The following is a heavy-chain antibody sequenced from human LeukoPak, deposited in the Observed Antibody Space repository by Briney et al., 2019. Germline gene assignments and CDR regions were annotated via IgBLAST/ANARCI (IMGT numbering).Heavy chain of an antibody. V-gene: IGHV1-69*13. CDR2: IIPIFGTA. J-gene: IGHJ3*02. D-gene: IGHD4-17*01. Sequence: ASVKVSCKASGGTFSSYAISWVRQAPGQGLEWMGGIIPIFGTANYAQKFQGRVTITADESTSTAYMELSSLRSEDTAVYYCARESGDYYAFDIWGQGTMVTVSS. CDR3: ARESGDYYAFDI. CDR1: GGTFSSYA.